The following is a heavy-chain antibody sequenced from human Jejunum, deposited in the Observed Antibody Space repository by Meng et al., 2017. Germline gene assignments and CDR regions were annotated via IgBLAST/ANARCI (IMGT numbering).Heavy chain of an antibody. CDR3: ARDLQCPRLSI. Sequence: SETLSLTCAVYGGSFSGYYWTWIRQPPEKGLEYIGEINHVGSPYYNPSLNSRLTISVDTSKNQFSLKLTSVTAADTAVYYCARDLQCPRLSIWGQGTMVTVSS. CDR2: INHVGSP. V-gene: IGHV4-34*01. D-gene: IGHD6-19*01. J-gene: IGHJ3*02. CDR1: GGSFSGYY.